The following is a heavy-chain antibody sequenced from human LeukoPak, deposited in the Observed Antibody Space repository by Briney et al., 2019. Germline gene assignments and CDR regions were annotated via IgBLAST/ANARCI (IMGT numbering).Heavy chain of an antibody. V-gene: IGHV3-30*04. CDR2: ISYDGRNN. CDR3: ARDYRITMIVVVRLYYFDY. J-gene: IGHJ4*02. D-gene: IGHD3-22*01. Sequence: GGSLRLSCAASGFTFSSYAMHWVRQAPGKGLEWVAVISYDGRNNYYADSVKGRFTISRVNVGSTLYLQMNSLRAEDTAVYYCARDYRITMIVVVRLYYFDYWGQGTLVTVSS. CDR1: GFTFSSYA.